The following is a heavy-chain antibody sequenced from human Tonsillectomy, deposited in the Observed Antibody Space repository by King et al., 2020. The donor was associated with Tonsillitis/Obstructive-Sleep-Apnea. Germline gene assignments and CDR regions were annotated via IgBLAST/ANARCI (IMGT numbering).Heavy chain of an antibody. V-gene: IGHV3-7*03. CDR1: GFTFSYYW. J-gene: IGHJ5*02. CDR2: IKQGGSDK. CDR3: ARERGHGLGFDL. D-gene: IGHD3-10*01. Sequence: VQLVESGGGLVQSGGSLRLSCAASGFTFSYYWMSWVRQAPGKGLEWVTNIKQGGSDKHYVDSVKGRFTISRDNAKNSLYLQLNSLRAEDTAVYYCARERGHGLGFDLWGQGTLVNVSS.